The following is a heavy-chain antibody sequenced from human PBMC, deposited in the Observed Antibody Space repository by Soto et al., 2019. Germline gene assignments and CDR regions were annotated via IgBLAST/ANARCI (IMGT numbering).Heavy chain of an antibody. CDR1: GGSFSGYY. V-gene: IGHV4-34*01. CDR2: INDSGST. J-gene: IGHJ6*03. CDR3: ARGLLLWFGELSRRGGYYYYMDV. Sequence: QVQLQQWGAGLLKPSETLSLTCAVYGGSFSGYYWSWIRQTPGKGLEWIGEINDSGSTNNNPSLMSGVSILVDTPKNQFSLKLSSVTAAVTAVYYCARGLLLWFGELSRRGGYYYYMDVWGKGTAVTVSS. D-gene: IGHD3-10*01.